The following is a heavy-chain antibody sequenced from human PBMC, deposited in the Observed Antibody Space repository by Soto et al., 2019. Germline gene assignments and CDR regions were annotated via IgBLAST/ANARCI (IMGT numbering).Heavy chain of an antibody. J-gene: IGHJ4*02. D-gene: IGHD6-25*01. V-gene: IGHV3-74*01. Sequence: LRLSCAASGFIFNNYWMHWVRQAPGKGLVWVARINGDGSTTTYVDSVKGRFTISRDNAKNTVYLQMNSLRVEDTAVYYCARGSGPRGRPYWGQGILVTVSS. CDR2: INGDGSTT. CDR1: GFIFNNYW. CDR3: ARGSGPRGRPY.